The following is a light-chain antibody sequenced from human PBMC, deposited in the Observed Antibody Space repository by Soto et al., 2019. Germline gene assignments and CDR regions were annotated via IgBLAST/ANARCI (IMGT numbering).Light chain of an antibody. V-gene: IGKV3-11*01. CDR1: QSVSSS. J-gene: IGKJ3*01. Sequence: IVLTQSPATLSLSPGERATLSCRASQSVSSSLAWYQQKPGQAPRLLIYDASTRATGIPARFSGSGSGTDFTLPISSLEPEDFAVYYCQQRSNWPPEVTFGPGTKVDLK. CDR3: QQRSNWPPEVT. CDR2: DAS.